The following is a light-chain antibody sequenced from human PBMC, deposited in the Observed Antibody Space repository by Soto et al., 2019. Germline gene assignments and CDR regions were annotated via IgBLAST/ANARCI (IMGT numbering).Light chain of an antibody. V-gene: IGKV1-5*01. CDR2: DVS. CDR1: QSISSW. CDR3: HQYTNYPWT. J-gene: IGKJ1*01. Sequence: DIQMTQSPPTLSASVGDRVTITCRASQSISSWLAWYQQRPGKAPNLLIYDVSSLESGVPSRFSGSGSGTEFTLTISSLPPDDFATYYCHQYTNYPWTFGQGTKVEIK.